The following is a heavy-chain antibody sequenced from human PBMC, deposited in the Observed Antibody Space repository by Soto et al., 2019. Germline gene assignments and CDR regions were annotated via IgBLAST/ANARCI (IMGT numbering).Heavy chain of an antibody. Sequence: PGGSLRLSCAASGFTFSSHAMSWVRQAPGKGLEWVSNISKSGGEKYYVDSVKGRFTISRDNAKNTLFLQVNSLRVEDTALYYCAREGYSSGWYPGTNWGQGTLVTVSS. J-gene: IGHJ4*02. CDR3: AREGYSSGWYPGTN. V-gene: IGHV3-7*01. CDR1: GFTFSSHA. CDR2: ISKSGGEK. D-gene: IGHD6-19*01.